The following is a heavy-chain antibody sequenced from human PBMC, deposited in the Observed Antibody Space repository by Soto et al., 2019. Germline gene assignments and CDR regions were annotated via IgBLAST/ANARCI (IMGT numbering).Heavy chain of an antibody. D-gene: IGHD2-2*01. J-gene: IGHJ3*02. CDR1: GYTLTELS. CDR3: ATGGEIIVLVPAATNGFDI. CDR2: FDPEDGET. V-gene: IGHV1-24*01. Sequence: ASVKVSCKVSGYTLTELSMHWVRQAPGKGLEWMGGFDPEDGETIYAQKFQGRVTVTEDTSTDTAYMELSSLRSEDTAVYYCATGGEIIVLVPAATNGFDIWAQGTMVTVSS.